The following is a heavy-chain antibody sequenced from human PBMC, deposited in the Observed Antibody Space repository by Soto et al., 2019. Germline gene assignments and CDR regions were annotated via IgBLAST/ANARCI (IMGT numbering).Heavy chain of an antibody. Sequence: GGSLRLSCAASGFTFSSYAMSWVRQAPGKGLEWVSAISGSGGSTYYADSVKGRFTISRDNSKNTLYLQMNSLRAEDTAVYYCAKSSPPDIVATYYFDYWGQGTLVTVSS. D-gene: IGHD5-12*01. CDR2: ISGSGGST. V-gene: IGHV3-23*01. CDR3: AKSSPPDIVATYYFDY. J-gene: IGHJ4*02. CDR1: GFTFSSYA.